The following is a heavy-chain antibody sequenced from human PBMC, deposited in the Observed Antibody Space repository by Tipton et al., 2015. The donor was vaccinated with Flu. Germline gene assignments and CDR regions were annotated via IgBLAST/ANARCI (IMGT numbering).Heavy chain of an antibody. Sequence: TLSLTCAVYGGSFSGYYWSWIRQPPGKGLEWIGEINHSGSTNYNPSLKSRVTISVDTSKNQFSLKLSSVTAADTAVYYCTRLRDYAYDYWGQGTLVTVSS. CDR2: INHSGST. J-gene: IGHJ4*02. CDR3: TRLRDYAYDY. V-gene: IGHV4-34*01. D-gene: IGHD3-16*01. CDR1: GGSFSGYY.